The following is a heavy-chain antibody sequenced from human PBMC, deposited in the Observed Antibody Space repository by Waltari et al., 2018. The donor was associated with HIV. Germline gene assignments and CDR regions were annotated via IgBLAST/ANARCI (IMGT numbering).Heavy chain of an antibody. V-gene: IGHV4-39*01. Sequence: QLQLQESGPGLVKPSETLSLTCTVSGCSISSSSYYWGWIRQPPGKGLEWIGSIYYSGSTYYNPSLKSRVTISVDTSKNQFSLKLSSVTAADTAVYYCARADIVLMVYAPHFDYWGQGTLVTVSS. CDR3: ARADIVLMVYAPHFDY. CDR2: IYYSGST. CDR1: GCSISSSSYY. D-gene: IGHD2-8*01. J-gene: IGHJ4*02.